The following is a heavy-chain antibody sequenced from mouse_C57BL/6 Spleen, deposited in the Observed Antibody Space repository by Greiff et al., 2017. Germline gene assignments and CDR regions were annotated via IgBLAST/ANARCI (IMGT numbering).Heavy chain of an antibody. CDR2: INPNNGGT. CDR3: ARRDYDYDVGAMDY. V-gene: IGHV1-26*01. J-gene: IGHJ4*01. CDR1: GYTFTDYY. D-gene: IGHD2-4*01. Sequence: VQLQQSGPELVKPGASVKISCKASGYTFTDYYMNWVKQSHGKSLEWIGDINPNNGGTSYNQKFKGKATLTVDKSSSTAYMALRSLTSEDSAVYYCARRDYDYDVGAMDYWGQGTSVTVSS.